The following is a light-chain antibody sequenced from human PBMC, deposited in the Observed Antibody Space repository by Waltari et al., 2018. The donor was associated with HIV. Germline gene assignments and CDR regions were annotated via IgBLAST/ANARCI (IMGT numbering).Light chain of an antibody. J-gene: IGLJ3*02. Sequence: SYVVSQPPSVSVAPGQTARMTCEGTNVGSKGVPWCQKKPDQAPILALYYDRDRPSGIPERCSGSKFGNTATLTITSVEAGDEADYYCQVWDSSSDHRGVFGGGTKLTVL. CDR1: NVGSKG. V-gene: IGLV3-21*04. CDR2: YDR. CDR3: QVWDSSSDHRGV.